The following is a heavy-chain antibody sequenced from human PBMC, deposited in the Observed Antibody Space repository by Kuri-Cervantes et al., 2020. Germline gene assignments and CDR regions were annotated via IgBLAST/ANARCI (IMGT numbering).Heavy chain of an antibody. V-gene: IGHV4-59*01. Sequence: GSLRLSCTVSGGSISSYYWSWIRQPPGKGLEWIGYIYYSGSTNYNPSLKSRVTISVDTSKNQFSLKLSSVTAADTAVYYCARGGIGDGDYEGYYFDYWGQGTLVTVSS. D-gene: IGHD4-17*01. J-gene: IGHJ4*02. CDR1: GGSISSYY. CDR3: ARGGIGDGDYEGYYFDY. CDR2: IYYSGST.